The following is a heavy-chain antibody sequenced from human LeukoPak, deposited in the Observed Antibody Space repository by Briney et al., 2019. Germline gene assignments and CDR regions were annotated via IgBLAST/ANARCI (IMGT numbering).Heavy chain of an antibody. Sequence: PGGSLRLSCAASGFTFSDYYMSWIRQAPGKGLEWVSSISSSCSYIYYADSVKGRFTISRDNAKNSLYLQMNSLRAEDTAVYYCARGPYDFWSGYWWDSSWQHNWFDPWGQGTLVTVSS. CDR3: ARGPYDFWSGYWWDSSWQHNWFDP. V-gene: IGHV3-11*06. CDR1: GFTFSDYY. CDR2: ISSSCSYI. D-gene: IGHD3-3*01. J-gene: IGHJ5*02.